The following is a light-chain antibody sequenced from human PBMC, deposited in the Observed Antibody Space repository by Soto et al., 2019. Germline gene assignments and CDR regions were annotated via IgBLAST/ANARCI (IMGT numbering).Light chain of an antibody. CDR1: QSISSY. Sequence: DIQMTQSPSSLSAFAGDRVTITCRASQSISSYLNGYQQKPGKATKLLIYTASNLQSGVPSNFSGSGSGTNITLTISSLQPEDFVTYSCQESYSTSYTFGQGTKLEIK. J-gene: IGKJ2*01. V-gene: IGKV1-39*01. CDR3: QESYSTSYT. CDR2: TAS.